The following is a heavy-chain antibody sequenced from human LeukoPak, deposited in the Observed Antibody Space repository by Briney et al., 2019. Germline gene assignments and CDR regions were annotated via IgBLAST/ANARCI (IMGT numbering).Heavy chain of an antibody. CDR1: GFTFSDYY. CDR3: AKDMSNRRYCSGGSCWNWFDP. D-gene: IGHD2-15*01. CDR2: ISSSGKNT. J-gene: IGHJ5*02. Sequence: GGSLRLSCAASGFTFSDYYMSWLRQAPGKGVECVSYISSSGKNTYHADSVKGGFTIYRDNSKNTVYVKMNRVRAEDTDVYYCAKDMSNRRYCSGGSCWNWFDPWGQGTLVTVSS. V-gene: IGHV3-11*04.